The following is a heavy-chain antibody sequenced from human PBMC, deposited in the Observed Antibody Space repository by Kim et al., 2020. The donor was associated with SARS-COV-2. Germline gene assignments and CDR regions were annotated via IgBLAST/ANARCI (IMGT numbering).Heavy chain of an antibody. V-gene: IGHV4-59*09. D-gene: IGHD3-22*01. Sequence: NYHPSLKSRVAISVYTSKNQFALNPSSVTAADTAVYYCARGYGNYSRYFDYWGQGILVGVSS. J-gene: IGHJ4*02. CDR3: ARGYGNYSRYFDY.